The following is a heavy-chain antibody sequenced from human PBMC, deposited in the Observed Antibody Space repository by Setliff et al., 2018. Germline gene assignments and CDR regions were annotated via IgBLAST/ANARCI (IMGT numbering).Heavy chain of an antibody. CDR1: GDSIDTDIW. CDR2: IYLGGSP. CDR3: ARNWHWGFDP. Sequence: SETLSLTCTVSGDSIDTDIWWSWVRQSPGKGLEWIGEIYLGGSPTYNPSLKSRVTISIYKSKNQLSLDLTSVTAADTAVYYCARNWHWGFDPWGRGALVTGLL. D-gene: IGHD1-7*01. J-gene: IGHJ5*02. V-gene: IGHV4-4*02.